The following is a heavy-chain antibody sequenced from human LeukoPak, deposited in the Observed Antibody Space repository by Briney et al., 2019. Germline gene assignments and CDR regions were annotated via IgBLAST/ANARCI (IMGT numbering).Heavy chain of an antibody. J-gene: IGHJ3*02. Sequence: GGSLRLSCAASGFTFSRYSMTWVRQAPGKGLEYVSYISSSSSSIYSADTVKGRFTISRENAKNSLYLQMNSLRDEDTAVYYCARPRDGYNYGAFDIWGQGTMVTVSS. D-gene: IGHD5-24*01. CDR2: ISSSSSSI. V-gene: IGHV3-48*02. CDR3: ARPRDGYNYGAFDI. CDR1: GFTFSRYS.